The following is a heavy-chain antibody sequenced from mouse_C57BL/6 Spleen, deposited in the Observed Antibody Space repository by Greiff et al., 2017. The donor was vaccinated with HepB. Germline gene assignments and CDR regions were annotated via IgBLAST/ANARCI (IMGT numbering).Heavy chain of an antibody. D-gene: IGHD2-4*01. CDR3: ARSDYYDYGFAY. V-gene: IGHV1-4*01. J-gene: IGHJ3*01. CDR2: INPSSGYT. Sequence: QVQLKQSGAELARPGASVKMSCKASGYTFTSYTMHWVKQRPGQGLEWIGYINPSSGYTKYNQKFKDKATLTADKSSSTAYMQLSSLTSEDSAVYYCARSDYYDYGFAYWGQGTLVTVSA. CDR1: GYTFTSYT.